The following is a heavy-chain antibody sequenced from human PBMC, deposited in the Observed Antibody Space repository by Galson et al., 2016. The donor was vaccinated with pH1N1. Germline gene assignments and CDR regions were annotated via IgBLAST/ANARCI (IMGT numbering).Heavy chain of an antibody. D-gene: IGHD3-10*01. V-gene: IGHV3-7*01. CDR3: ANFRLNP. J-gene: IGHJ5*02. Sequence: SLRLSCAVSVFTFSSYWMHWVRQAPGKGLEWVANINLDGSKKYYVDSVKGRFTISRDNAKNSLYLQMNSLRAEDTAVYYCANFRLNPWGQGTLVTVSS. CDR2: INLDGSKK. CDR1: VFTFSSYW.